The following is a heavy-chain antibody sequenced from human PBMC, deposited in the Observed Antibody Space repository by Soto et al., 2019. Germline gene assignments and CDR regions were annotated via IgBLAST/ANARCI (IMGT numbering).Heavy chain of an antibody. CDR1: GFTFDDYA. V-gene: IGHV3-9*01. Sequence: EVQLVESGGGLVQPGRSLRLSCAASGFTFDDYAMHWVRQAPGKGLEWVSGISWNSGSIGYADSVKGRFTISRDNAKNSLYLQMNILRAEDTALYYCAKDNYYDSSGYHFDLWGRGTLVTVSS. CDR2: ISWNSGSI. D-gene: IGHD3-22*01. CDR3: AKDNYYDSSGYHFDL. J-gene: IGHJ2*01.